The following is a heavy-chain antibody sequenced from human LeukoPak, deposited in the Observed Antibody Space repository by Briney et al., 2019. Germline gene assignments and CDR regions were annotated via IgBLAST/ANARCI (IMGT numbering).Heavy chain of an antibody. CDR2: IKQDGTEK. CDR3: AISGYYYDSSAREYYFDY. Sequence: GGSLRLSCAASGFSFTTYWMGWVRQAPGKGLEWVANIKQDGTEKYYVDSVMGRFTISRDNAKNSLYLQMNSLRAEDTAVYYCAISGYYYDSSAREYYFDYWGQGTLVTVSS. V-gene: IGHV3-7*01. CDR1: GFSFTTYW. J-gene: IGHJ4*02. D-gene: IGHD3-22*01.